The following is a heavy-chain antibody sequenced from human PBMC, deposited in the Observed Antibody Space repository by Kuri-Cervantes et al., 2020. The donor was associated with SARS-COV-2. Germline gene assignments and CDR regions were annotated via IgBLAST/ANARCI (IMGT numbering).Heavy chain of an antibody. J-gene: IGHJ4*02. V-gene: IGHV3-30-3*01. D-gene: IGHD5-18*01. CDR2: ISYDGSNK. CDR3: ALRGGYSYGYYFDY. Sequence: CAASGFTFSSYAMHWVRQAPGKGLEWVAVISYDGSNKYYADSVKGRFTISRDNSKNTLYLQMNSLRAEDTAVYYCALRGGYSYGYYFDYWGQGTLVTVSS. CDR1: GFTFSSYA.